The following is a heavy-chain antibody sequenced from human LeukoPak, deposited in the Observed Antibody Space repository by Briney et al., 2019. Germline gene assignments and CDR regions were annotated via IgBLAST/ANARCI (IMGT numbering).Heavy chain of an antibody. CDR3: ARDRSGTTDAFDM. Sequence: GSSVKVSCKASGDTFSSYSISWVRQAPGQGLEWMGRIIPIFGIANNAQKFQGRVTITADRSTSTVYMELSSLRSEDTAVYSCARDRSGTTDAFDMWGQGTMVTVSS. D-gene: IGHD6-19*01. CDR1: GDTFSSYS. J-gene: IGHJ3*02. CDR2: IIPIFGIA. V-gene: IGHV1-69*04.